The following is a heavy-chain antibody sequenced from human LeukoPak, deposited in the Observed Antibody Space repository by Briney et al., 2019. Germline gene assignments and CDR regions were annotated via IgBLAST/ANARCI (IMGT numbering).Heavy chain of an antibody. Sequence: SETLSLTCTVSGGSISSYYWSWIRQPTGKGLEWIGYIYYSGSTNYNPSLKSRVTISVDTSKNQFSLKLRSVTAADTAVYYCARDPFYDTYYSDSSDVFDIWGQGTMVTVSS. J-gene: IGHJ3*02. CDR3: ARDPFYDTYYSDSSDVFDI. D-gene: IGHD3-22*01. CDR2: IYYSGST. CDR1: GGSISSYY. V-gene: IGHV4-59*12.